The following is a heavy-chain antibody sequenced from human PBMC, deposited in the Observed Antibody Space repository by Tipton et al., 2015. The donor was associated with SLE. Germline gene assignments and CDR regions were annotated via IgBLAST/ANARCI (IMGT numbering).Heavy chain of an antibody. J-gene: IGHJ3*02. CDR1: GFTFSSYE. V-gene: IGHV3-48*03. Sequence: SLRLSCAASGFTFSSYEMNWVRQAPGKGLEWVSYISSSGSTIYYADSVKGRFTISRDNAKNSLYLQMNSLRAGDTAVYYCATIYCSSAGGAFDIWGQGTMVTVSS. CDR3: ATIYCSSAGGAFDI. CDR2: ISSSGSTI. D-gene: IGHD2-2*01.